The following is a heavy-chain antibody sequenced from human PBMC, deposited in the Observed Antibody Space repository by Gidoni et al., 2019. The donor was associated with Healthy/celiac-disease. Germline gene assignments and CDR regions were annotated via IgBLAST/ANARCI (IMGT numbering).Heavy chain of an antibody. V-gene: IGHV3-53*02. D-gene: IGHD1-1*01. CDR2: IYSGGST. Sequence: EVQLVETGGGLIQPGGSLRRSCAASGFTVSSNYMSWVRQAPGKGLEWVAVIYSGGSTYYADSVKGRFTISRDNSKNTLYLQMNSLRAEDTAVYYCARDPGTGTPSGTQNYYYYGMDVWGQGTTVTVSS. CDR3: ARDPGTGTPSGTQNYYYYGMDV. CDR1: GFTVSSNY. J-gene: IGHJ6*02.